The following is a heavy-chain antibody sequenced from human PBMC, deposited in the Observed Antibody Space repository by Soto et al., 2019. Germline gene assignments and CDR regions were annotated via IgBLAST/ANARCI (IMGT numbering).Heavy chain of an antibody. Sequence: GGSLRLSCAASGFTFSSYAMSWVRQAPGKGLEWVSAISGSSGSTYYADSVKGRFTISRDNSKNTLYLQMNSLRAEDTAVYYCAKLEPFERQLPRLNAFDIWGQGTMVTVSS. J-gene: IGHJ3*02. CDR2: ISGSSGST. D-gene: IGHD2-2*01. V-gene: IGHV3-23*01. CDR3: AKLEPFERQLPRLNAFDI. CDR1: GFTFSSYA.